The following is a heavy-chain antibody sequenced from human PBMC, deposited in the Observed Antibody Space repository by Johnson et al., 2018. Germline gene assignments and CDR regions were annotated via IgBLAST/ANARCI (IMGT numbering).Heavy chain of an antibody. D-gene: IGHD1-26*01. Sequence: VQLVQSGGGVVQPGRSLRLSCAASEFTFSSYPMAWVRQAPGKGLEWVSGIRGSGGVSDYADSVKARFTISRDNSKNTLYLQMNSLRAEDTAVYYCAKVGEYRGIYPYYYHNYMDVWGKGTAVTVSS. CDR2: IRGSGGVS. CDR1: EFTFSSYP. V-gene: IGHV3-23*04. J-gene: IGHJ6*03. CDR3: AKVGEYRGIYPYYYHNYMDV.